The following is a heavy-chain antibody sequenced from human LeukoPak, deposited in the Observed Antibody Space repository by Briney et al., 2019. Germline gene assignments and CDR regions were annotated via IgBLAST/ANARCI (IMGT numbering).Heavy chain of an antibody. CDR2: VYAGGNT. D-gene: IGHD3-3*01. CDR1: GGSITFYY. J-gene: IGHJ4*02. Sequence: PSETLSLTCTVSGGSITFYYWTWIRQSAGKGLEWIGRVYAGGNTNYNPSLKSRTTLSIDTSKNEFSLMLTSVTAADTAIYYCARDSRYHDCWSGYVDYWGQGILVTVSS. V-gene: IGHV4-4*07. CDR3: ARDSRYHDCWSGYVDY.